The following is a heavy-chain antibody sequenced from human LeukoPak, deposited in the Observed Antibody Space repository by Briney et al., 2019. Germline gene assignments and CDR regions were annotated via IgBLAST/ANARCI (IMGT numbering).Heavy chain of an antibody. Sequence: GGSLRLSCAASGFTFSNYFMSWVRQAPGKRLEWVANINQDGGEEYYVDSVKGRFTVSRDNPKSSLYLQMNSLRAEDTAVYYCARTKIPIVLDSWGQGTLVTVSS. D-gene: IGHD2-15*01. J-gene: IGHJ4*02. CDR2: INQDGGEE. CDR3: ARTKIPIVLDS. CDR1: GFTFSNYF. V-gene: IGHV3-7*01.